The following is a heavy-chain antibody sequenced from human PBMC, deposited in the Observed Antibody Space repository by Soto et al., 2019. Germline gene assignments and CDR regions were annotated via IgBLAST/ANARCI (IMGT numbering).Heavy chain of an antibody. V-gene: IGHV3-30*18. J-gene: IGHJ4*02. Sequence: QVQLVESGGGVVQPGRSLKLSCAASGFTFSNHAIHWVRQAPGKRLEWVAVIASDGKDKRYADSVKGRFTISRDNSKNTVYLQMNSLRGEDTAVYYCAKDGAIAAADYFFDYWGQGSLVTVSS. D-gene: IGHD6-13*01. CDR1: GFTFSNHA. CDR2: IASDGKDK. CDR3: AKDGAIAAADYFFDY.